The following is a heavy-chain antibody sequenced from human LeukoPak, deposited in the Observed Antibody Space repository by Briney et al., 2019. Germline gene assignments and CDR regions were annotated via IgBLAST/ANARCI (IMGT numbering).Heavy chain of an antibody. D-gene: IGHD2-2*02. CDR1: GYTFTGYY. CDR2: INPNTGGT. CDR3: ARDLYCSSTSCYNPPHYFYYYMDV. V-gene: IGHV1-2*02. Sequence: ASVKVSCKASGYTFTGYYMHWVRQAPGQGLEWMGWINPNTGGTNYAQKFQGRVTMTRDTSIGTAYMELSRLRSDDTAVYYCARDLYCSSTSCYNPPHYFYYYMDVWGKGTTVTVSS. J-gene: IGHJ6*03.